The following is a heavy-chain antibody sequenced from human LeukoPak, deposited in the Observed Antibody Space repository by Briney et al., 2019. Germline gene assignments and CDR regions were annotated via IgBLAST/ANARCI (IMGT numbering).Heavy chain of an antibody. CDR1: GFTFSSYG. V-gene: IGHV3-33*01. J-gene: IGHJ4*02. D-gene: IGHD6-19*01. CDR2: IWYDGSNK. Sequence: GGSLRLSCAASGFTFSSYGMPWVRQAPGKGLEWVAVIWYDGSNKYYADSVKGRFTISRDNSKNTLYLQMNSLRAEDTAVYYCARDIWLGYFDYWGQGTLVTVSS. CDR3: ARDIWLGYFDY.